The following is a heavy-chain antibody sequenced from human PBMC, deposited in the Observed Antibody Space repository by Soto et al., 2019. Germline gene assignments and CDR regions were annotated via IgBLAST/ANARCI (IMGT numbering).Heavy chain of an antibody. D-gene: IGHD3-10*01. J-gene: IGHJ4*02. V-gene: IGHV4-59*02. Sequence: NLSLTCTVSHAYVTGFYLSWIRQRTGNGLEWIGYVFHSGSSNYNPSLKSRVTISVDTSKSQISLRLTSVTAADAAVYYCARVPGAGVAHIDYWGQGTLVTVSS. CDR3: ARVPGAGVAHIDY. CDR2: VFHSGSS. CDR1: HAYVTGFY.